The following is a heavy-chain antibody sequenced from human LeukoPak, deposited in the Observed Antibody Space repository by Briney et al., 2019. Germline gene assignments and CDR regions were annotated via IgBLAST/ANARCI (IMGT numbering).Heavy chain of an antibody. CDR2: INPSGGST. CDR1: GYTFTSYY. D-gene: IGHD3-3*01. CDR3: ARDWDHNRLYYDFWSGYYRGMDV. J-gene: IGHJ6*02. Sequence: GASVKVSCKASGYTFTSYYMHWVRQAPGQGLEWMGIINPSGGSTSYAQKFQGRVTMTRDTSTSTVYMELSSLRSEDTAVYYCARDWDHNRLYYDFWSGYYRGMDVWGQGTTVTVSS. V-gene: IGHV1-46*01.